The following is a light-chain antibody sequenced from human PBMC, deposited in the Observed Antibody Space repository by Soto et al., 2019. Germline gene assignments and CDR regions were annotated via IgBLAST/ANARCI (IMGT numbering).Light chain of an antibody. CDR2: EAS. CDR3: QMYNSAPQIT. Sequence: DIQMTQSPASLSASVGDRVTITCRASQDIGDYLAWYQQKPGKVPKVLIYEASTLQSGVTSRFSGSGSGTDFTLTISGLQPEDVATYYCQMYNSAPQITFGGGTKVEIK. J-gene: IGKJ4*01. V-gene: IGKV1-27*01. CDR1: QDIGDY.